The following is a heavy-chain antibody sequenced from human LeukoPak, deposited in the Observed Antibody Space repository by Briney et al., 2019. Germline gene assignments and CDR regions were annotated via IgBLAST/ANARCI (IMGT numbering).Heavy chain of an antibody. CDR1: GFTFDDYA. Sequence: PGGSLRLSCAASGFTFDDYAMHWVRQAPGKGLEWVSGISWNSGSIGYADSVKGRFTIPRDNAKNSLYVQMNSLRAEDTALYHCARGGYDILTGYYTDSDYWGQGTLVTVSS. CDR3: ARGGYDILTGYYTDSDY. CDR2: ISWNSGSI. J-gene: IGHJ4*02. V-gene: IGHV3-9*01. D-gene: IGHD3-9*01.